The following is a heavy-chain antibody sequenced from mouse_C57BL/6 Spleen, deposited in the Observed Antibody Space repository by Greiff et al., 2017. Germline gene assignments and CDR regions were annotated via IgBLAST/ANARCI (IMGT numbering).Heavy chain of an antibody. V-gene: IGHV1-15*01. J-gene: IGHJ4*01. D-gene: IGHD1-1*01. CDR3: TRGYGRSYAMDY. CDR2: IDPETGGT. Sequence: VQLQQSGAELVRPGASVTLSCKASGYTFTDYEMHWVKQTPVHGLEWIGAIDPETGGTAYNQKFKGKAILTADKSSSTAYMELRSLTSEDSAVYYCTRGYGRSYAMDYWGQGTSVTVSS. CDR1: GYTFTDYE.